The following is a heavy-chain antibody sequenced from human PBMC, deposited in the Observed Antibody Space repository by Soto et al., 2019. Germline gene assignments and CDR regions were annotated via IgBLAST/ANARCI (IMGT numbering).Heavy chain of an antibody. CDR3: AKVEVVVIYGSLDW. J-gene: IGHJ4*02. Sequence: GGSLRLSCAASGFSFSRYAMTWVRQAPGKGLEWVATISVNAGTTYYADSVKGRFTVSTDNSRNTLYLQMNGLRSEDTAVYYCAKVEVVVIYGSLDWWGQGTPVTVSS. CDR1: GFSFSRYA. D-gene: IGHD2-15*01. CDR2: ISVNAGTT. V-gene: IGHV3-23*01.